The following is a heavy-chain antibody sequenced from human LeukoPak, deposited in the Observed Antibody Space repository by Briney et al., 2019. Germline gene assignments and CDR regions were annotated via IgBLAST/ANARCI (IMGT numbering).Heavy chain of an antibody. J-gene: IGHJ4*02. CDR1: GYTLTELS. CDR3: ATAPQRYSSGWYGDY. CDR2: FDPEDGET. D-gene: IGHD6-19*01. V-gene: IGHV1-24*01. Sequence: ASVTVSCKVSGYTLTELSMHWVRQAPGKGLEWMGGFDPEDGETIYAQKFQGRVTMTEDTTTDTAYMELSSLRSEDTAVYYCATAPQRYSSGWYGDYWGQGTLVTVSS.